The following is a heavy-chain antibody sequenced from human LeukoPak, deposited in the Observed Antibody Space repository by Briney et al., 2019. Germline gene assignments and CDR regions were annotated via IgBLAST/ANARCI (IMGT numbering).Heavy chain of an antibody. V-gene: IGHV3-23*01. CDR3: ALGGSYYREAPFDY. CDR1: GFTFSSYA. CDR2: ISGSGGST. Sequence: GGSLRLSCAASGFTFSSYAMSWVRQAPGKGLEWVSAISGSGGSTYHADSVKGRFTISRDNSKNTLYLQMNSLRAEDTAVYYCALGGSYYREAPFDYWGQGTLVTVSS. J-gene: IGHJ4*02. D-gene: IGHD1-26*01.